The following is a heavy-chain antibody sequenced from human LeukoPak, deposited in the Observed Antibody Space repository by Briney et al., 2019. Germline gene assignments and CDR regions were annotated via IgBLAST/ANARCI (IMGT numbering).Heavy chain of an antibody. CDR1: GGSISSYY. Sequence: SETLSLTCTVSGGSISSYYWSWIRQPPGKGLEWIGYIYYSGSTNYNPSLKSRVTISVGTSKNQFSLKLSSVTAADTAVYYCARDGYSNTYYYYMDVWGKGTTVTVSS. CDR3: ARDGYSNTYYYYMDV. D-gene: IGHD6-13*01. J-gene: IGHJ6*03. V-gene: IGHV4-59*01. CDR2: IYYSGST.